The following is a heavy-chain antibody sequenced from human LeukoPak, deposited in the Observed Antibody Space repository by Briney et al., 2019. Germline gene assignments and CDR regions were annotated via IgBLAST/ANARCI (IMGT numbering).Heavy chain of an antibody. D-gene: IGHD3-22*01. CDR3: ARISRSGYYFSDY. CDR2: IYYSGST. CDR1: GGSIRSSYYY. V-gene: IGHV4-39*01. Sequence: KSSETLSLTCTVSGGSIRSSYYYWGWIRQPPGKGLEWIGSIYYSGSTYYNPSLKSRVTISVDTSKNQFSLKLSSVTAADTAVYYCARISRSGYYFSDYWGQGTLVTVSS. J-gene: IGHJ4*02.